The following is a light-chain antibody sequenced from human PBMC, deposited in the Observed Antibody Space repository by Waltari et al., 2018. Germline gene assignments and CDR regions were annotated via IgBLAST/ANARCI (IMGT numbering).Light chain of an antibody. CDR2: WSS. CDR3: QQYYSAPLT. Sequence: DIVMTQSPDSLAVSLGERATINCTSSQSVLNSSNNKTYLAGYQRKAGQPPKLLIYWSSIRESGVPDRFSGSGSGTDFTLTITGLQAEDVAVYYCQQYYSAPLTFGGGTKVEIK. CDR1: QSVLNSSNNKTY. V-gene: IGKV4-1*01. J-gene: IGKJ4*01.